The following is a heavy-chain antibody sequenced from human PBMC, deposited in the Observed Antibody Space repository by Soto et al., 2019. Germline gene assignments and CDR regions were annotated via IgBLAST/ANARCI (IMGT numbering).Heavy chain of an antibody. CDR2: INPNSGGT. CDR3: AREPATAKPEGVDF. Sequence: ASVKVSCKASGYTFSDYYIHWVRQAPGQGLEWMGWINPNSGGTKYAPEFQGGVTMTRDTSITTAYMELSRLRSGDTAVYYCAREPATAKPEGVDFWGQGTLVTAPQ. V-gene: IGHV1-2*02. D-gene: IGHD1-1*01. J-gene: IGHJ4*02. CDR1: GYTFSDYY.